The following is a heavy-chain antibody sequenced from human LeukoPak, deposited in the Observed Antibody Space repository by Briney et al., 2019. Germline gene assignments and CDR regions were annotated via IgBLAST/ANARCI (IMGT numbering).Heavy chain of an antibody. V-gene: IGHV3-20*04. D-gene: IGHD3-10*01. CDR2: IYWNGGST. Sequence: GGSPRLSCAASGFTFDDYGMSWVRQAPGKGVEWVSGIYWNGGSTGYADSVKGRFTISRDNAKNSLYLQMNSLRAEDTALYYCARVPLAGSGSYHAPPDYWGQGTLVTVSS. CDR3: ARVPLAGSGSYHAPPDY. CDR1: GFTFDDYG. J-gene: IGHJ4*02.